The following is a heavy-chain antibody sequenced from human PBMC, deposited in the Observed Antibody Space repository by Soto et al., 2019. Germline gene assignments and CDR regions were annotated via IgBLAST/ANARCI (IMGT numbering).Heavy chain of an antibody. Sequence: LTCTVSHGCRSSYDRRWIRQPSGKGLEWIGRIYTSGSNNYNPSLKSRVTMSVDTSKNQFSLKLSSVTAADTAVYYCARDALGYCSSTSCSHSYYYGMSLGGEVPTSTVS. CDR2: IYTSGSN. V-gene: IGHV4-4*07. CDR1: HGCRSSYD. J-gene: IGHJ6*02. D-gene: IGHD2-2*01. CDR3: ARDALGYCSSTSCSHSYYYGMSL.